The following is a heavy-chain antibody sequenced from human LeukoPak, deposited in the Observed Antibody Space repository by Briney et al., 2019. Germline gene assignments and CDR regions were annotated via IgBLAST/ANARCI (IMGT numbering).Heavy chain of an antibody. J-gene: IGHJ4*02. CDR2: IKQDGSEK. D-gene: IGHD1-14*01. CDR3: ATSRISDY. V-gene: IGHV3-7*03. CDR1: GFTFSSYW. Sequence: GRSLRLSCAASGFTFSSYWMSWVRQAPGKGLEWVAIIKQDGSEKYYVDSVKGRFTISRDNAKKSLYLQMNSLRVEDTAVYYCATSRISDYWGQGTLVTVSS.